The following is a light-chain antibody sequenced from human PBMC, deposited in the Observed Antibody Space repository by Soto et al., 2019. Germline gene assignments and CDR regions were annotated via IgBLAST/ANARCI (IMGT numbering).Light chain of an antibody. J-gene: IGKJ4*01. CDR3: QQYYGTPLT. CDR1: QSVLYSSNNKNY. Sequence: DILLTQSPDSLAVSLGERATINCKSSQSVLYSSNNKNYLAWYQQKPGQSPELLIYWASTRESGVPDRFSGSGSGTDFTLTISSLQAEDVAVYYCQQYYGTPLTFGGGTKVEIK. V-gene: IGKV4-1*01. CDR2: WAS.